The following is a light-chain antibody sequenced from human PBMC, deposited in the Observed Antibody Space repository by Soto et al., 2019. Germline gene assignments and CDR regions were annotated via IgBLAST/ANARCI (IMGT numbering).Light chain of an antibody. CDR1: SSDVGSYNH. J-gene: IGLJ2*01. Sequence: QSVLTQPASVSGSPGQTITISCTGTSSDVGSYNHVSWYQQHPGKAPKLMIYEGNNRPSGVPDRFSGSKSGNTASLTISGLQAEDEADYYCSSYARIRIMLFGGGTQLTVL. CDR3: SSYARIRIML. CDR2: EGN. V-gene: IGLV2-23*01.